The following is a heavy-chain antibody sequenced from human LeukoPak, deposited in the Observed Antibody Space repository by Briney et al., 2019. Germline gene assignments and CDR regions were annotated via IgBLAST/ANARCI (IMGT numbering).Heavy chain of an antibody. CDR2: INHSGST. V-gene: IGHV4-34*01. Sequence: SETLSLTCAVYGGSFSGYYWSWIRQPPGKGLEWIGEINHSGSTNYNPSLKSRVTISVDTSKNQFSLKLSSVTAADTAVYYCARDNGSSPPDYWGQGTLVTVSS. CDR1: GGSFSGYY. J-gene: IGHJ4*02. CDR3: ARDNGSSPPDY. D-gene: IGHD6-6*01.